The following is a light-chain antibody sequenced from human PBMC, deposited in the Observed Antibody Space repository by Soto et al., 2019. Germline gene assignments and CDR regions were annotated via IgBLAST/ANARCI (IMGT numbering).Light chain of an antibody. CDR3: QQSNDWRT. J-gene: IGKJ1*01. CDR1: QSVSNN. V-gene: IGKV3-15*01. Sequence: EIVMTQSPATLSMSPGERATLSCRASQSVSNNLAWYQQKPGQAPRLLIYGASTRATGIPARFSGSGSGTEFTLTISSLQSEDFAVYYCQQSNDWRTFGQGTKVEIK. CDR2: GAS.